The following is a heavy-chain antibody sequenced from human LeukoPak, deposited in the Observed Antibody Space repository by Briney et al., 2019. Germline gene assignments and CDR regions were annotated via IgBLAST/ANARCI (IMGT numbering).Heavy chain of an antibody. CDR3: ARGGYCSSTSCYWVGGENNWFDP. J-gene: IGHJ5*02. CDR2: IYYSGST. V-gene: IGHV4-31*03. D-gene: IGHD2-2*01. CDR1: GGSISSGGYY. Sequence: SQTLSLTCTVSGGSISSGGYYWSWIRQHPGKGLEWIGYIYYSGSTYYNPSLKSRVTISVDTSKNQFSLKLSSMTAADTAVYYCARGGYCSSTSCYWVGGENNWFDPWGQGTLVTVSS.